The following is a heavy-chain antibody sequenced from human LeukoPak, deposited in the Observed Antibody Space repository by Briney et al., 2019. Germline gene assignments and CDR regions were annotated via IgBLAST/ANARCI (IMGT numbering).Heavy chain of an antibody. CDR3: ARRLPRRIAAAGTQYYYYYYMDV. V-gene: IGHV4-34*01. CDR2: INHSGST. CDR1: GGSFSGYY. J-gene: IGHJ6*03. D-gene: IGHD6-13*01. Sequence: SETLSLTCAVYGGSFSGYYWSWIRQPPGKGLEWIGEINHSGSTNYNPSLKSRVTISVDTSKNQFSLKLSSVTAADTAVYYCARRLPRRIAAAGTQYYYYYYMDVWGKGTTVTISS.